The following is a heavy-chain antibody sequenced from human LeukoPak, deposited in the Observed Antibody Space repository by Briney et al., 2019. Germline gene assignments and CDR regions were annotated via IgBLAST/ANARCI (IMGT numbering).Heavy chain of an antibody. J-gene: IGHJ4*02. CDR3: VRGDYYSFYY. CDR2: INTDGSSA. Sequence: PGGSLRLSCAASGFTFSSYWMHWVRQAPGKGLVWVSRINTDGSSASYAGSVKGRFTISRDDAKNTLYLQMSSLRAEDTAVYYCVRGDYYSFYYWGQGTLVTVSS. V-gene: IGHV3-74*01. D-gene: IGHD2-21*01. CDR1: GFTFSSYW.